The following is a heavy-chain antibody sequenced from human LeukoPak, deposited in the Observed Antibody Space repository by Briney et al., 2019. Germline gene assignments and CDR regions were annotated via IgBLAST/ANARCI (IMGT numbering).Heavy chain of an antibody. Sequence: SETLSLTCAVYGGSFSGYYWSWIRQPPGKGLEWIGEINHSGSTNYNPSLKSRVTISVDTSKNQFSLKLSSVTAADTAVYYCAGGYSSGFDYWGQGTLVTVSS. V-gene: IGHV4-34*01. J-gene: IGHJ4*02. CDR3: AGGYSSGFDY. D-gene: IGHD3-22*01. CDR2: INHSGST. CDR1: GGSFSGYY.